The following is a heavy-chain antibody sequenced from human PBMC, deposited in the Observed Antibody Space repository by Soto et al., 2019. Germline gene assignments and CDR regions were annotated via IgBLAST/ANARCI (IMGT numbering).Heavy chain of an antibody. CDR2: IYYSGST. Sequence: TLSLTCTVSGGSISSYYWSWIRQPPGKGLEWIGYIYYSGSTNYNPSLKSRVTISVDRSKNQFSLKLSSVTAADTAVYYCARRYGGNFDYWGQGTLVTVSS. V-gene: IGHV4-59*01. CDR3: ARRYGGNFDY. CDR1: GGSISSYY. D-gene: IGHD1-26*01. J-gene: IGHJ4*02.